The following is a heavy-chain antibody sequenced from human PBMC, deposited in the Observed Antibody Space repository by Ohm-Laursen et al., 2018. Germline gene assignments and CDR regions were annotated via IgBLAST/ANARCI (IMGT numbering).Heavy chain of an antibody. J-gene: IGHJ6*02. CDR3: AKDSSGGYYGMHV. CDR2: ISSSSSYI. Sequence: SLRLSCAASGFTFSSYSMNWVRQAPGKGLEWVSSISSSSSYIYYADSVKGRFTISRDNAKNSLYLQMNSLRAEDTAVYYCAKDSSGGYYGMHVWGQGTTVTVSS. D-gene: IGHD3-10*01. V-gene: IGHV3-21*01. CDR1: GFTFSSYS.